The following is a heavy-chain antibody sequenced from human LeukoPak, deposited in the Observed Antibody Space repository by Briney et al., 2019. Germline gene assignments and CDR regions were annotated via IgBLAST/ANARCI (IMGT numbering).Heavy chain of an antibody. V-gene: IGHV1-24*01. CDR3: STADLSGIAAAGILLPDY. CDR1: GYTLTELS. D-gene: IGHD6-13*01. Sequence: GASVKVSCKVSGYTLTELSMHWVRQAPGKGLEWMGGFDPEDGETIYAQKFQGRVTMTEDTSTDTAYMELSSLRSEDTAVYYCSTADLSGIAAAGILLPDYWGQGTLVTVSS. J-gene: IGHJ4*02. CDR2: FDPEDGET.